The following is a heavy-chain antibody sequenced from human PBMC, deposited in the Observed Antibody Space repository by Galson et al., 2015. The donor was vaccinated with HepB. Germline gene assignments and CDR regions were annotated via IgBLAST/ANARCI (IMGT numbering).Heavy chain of an antibody. CDR1: GDSVSSISAA. CDR2: TYYRSKWYT. V-gene: IGHV6-1*01. Sequence: CAISGDSVSSISAAWNWIRQSPSRGLEWLGRTYYRSKWYTDYALSVKSRITINPSTSNNQVSLQLNSVTPEDTAMYFYTRDSALEGGGDGLDAFDIWGQGTMVTVSP. J-gene: IGHJ3*02. CDR3: TRDSALEGGGDGLDAFDI. D-gene: IGHD2-21*01.